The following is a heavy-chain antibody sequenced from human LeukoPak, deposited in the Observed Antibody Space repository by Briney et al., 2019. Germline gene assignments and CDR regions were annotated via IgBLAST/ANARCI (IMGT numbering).Heavy chain of an antibody. CDR2: ISYDGSNK. V-gene: IGHV3-30-3*01. CDR3: ARSQVAATTNPNYYFDY. CDR1: GFTFSSYA. Sequence: PGRSLRLSCAASGFTFSSYAMHLVRQAPGKGLEWVAVISYDGSNKYYADSVKGRFTISRDNSKNTLYLQMNSLRAEDTAVYYCARSQVAATTNPNYYFDYWGQGTLVTVSS. D-gene: IGHD2-15*01. J-gene: IGHJ4*02.